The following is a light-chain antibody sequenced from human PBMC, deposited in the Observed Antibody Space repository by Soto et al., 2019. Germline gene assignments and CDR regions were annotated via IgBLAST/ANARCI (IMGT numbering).Light chain of an antibody. CDR2: GAS. Sequence: EVEMTQSPATVSVSPGERVTLSCRASQRVSSNVAWYQQKPGQAPRVLIFGASTRATGTPARFSGSGSGTEFTLTISSLQPEDFAVYYCQQYSTYTPRTFGQGTKVEIK. CDR1: QRVSSN. J-gene: IGKJ1*01. CDR3: QQYSTYTPRT. V-gene: IGKV3-15*01.